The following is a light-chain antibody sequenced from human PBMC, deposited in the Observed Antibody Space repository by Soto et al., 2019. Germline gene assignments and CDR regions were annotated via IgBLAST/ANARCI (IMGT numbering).Light chain of an antibody. CDR2: DNN. CDR1: SSNIGAVYD. Sequence: QSVLTQPPSVSGAPGQRVTISCTGSSSNIGAVYDVHWYQQLPGTAPKLLIYDNNNRPSGVPDRFSGSKSGNSASLAITGLQAEDEADYYCQSYNSSLSGYVFGTGTKLTVL. J-gene: IGLJ1*01. CDR3: QSYNSSLSGYV. V-gene: IGLV1-40*01.